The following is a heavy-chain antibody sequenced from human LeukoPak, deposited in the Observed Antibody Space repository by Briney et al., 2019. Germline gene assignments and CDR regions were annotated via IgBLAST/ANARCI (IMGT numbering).Heavy chain of an antibody. CDR2: ISGSGGST. J-gene: IGHJ4*02. CDR3: AKRGVVIRVILVGFHKEAYYFDS. CDR1: GITLSNYI. D-gene: IGHD3-22*01. Sequence: PGGSLRLSCRVSGITLSNYIMSWVRQAPGKGLEWVARISGSGGSTNYADSVNGRFTISRDNPNNTLYLQMTSMRAEDTAVYFCAKRGVVIRVILVGFHKEAYYFDSWGQGALVTVSS. V-gene: IGHV3-23*01.